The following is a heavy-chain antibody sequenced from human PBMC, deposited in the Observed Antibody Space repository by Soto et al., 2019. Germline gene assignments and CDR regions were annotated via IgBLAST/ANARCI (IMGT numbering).Heavy chain of an antibody. Sequence: GGSLRLSCTASGFTFSTYAMSWVRQGPGKGLEWVSSISGGGDSTYYADSVKGRFTVSRDNSKNTLYVQMSSLRAEDTALYYCAKKDGTDGRYDAFDIWGRGTVVTVS. V-gene: IGHV3-23*01. CDR1: GFTFSTYA. CDR2: ISGGGDST. CDR3: AKKDGTDGRYDAFDI. D-gene: IGHD2-8*01. J-gene: IGHJ3*02.